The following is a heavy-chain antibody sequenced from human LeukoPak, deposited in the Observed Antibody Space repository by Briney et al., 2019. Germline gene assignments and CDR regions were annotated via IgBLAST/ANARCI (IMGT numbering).Heavy chain of an antibody. CDR3: ARGARRYFDWTRAAAGGGY. V-gene: IGHV7-4-1*02. CDR1: GYTFTSYA. Sequence: ASVKVSCKASGYTFTSYAMNWVRQAPGQGLEWMGWINTNTGNPTYAQGFTGRFVFSLDTSVSTAYLQISSPKAEDTAVYYCARGARRYFDWTRAAAGGGYWGQGTLVTVSS. D-gene: IGHD3-9*01. CDR2: INTNTGNP. J-gene: IGHJ4*02.